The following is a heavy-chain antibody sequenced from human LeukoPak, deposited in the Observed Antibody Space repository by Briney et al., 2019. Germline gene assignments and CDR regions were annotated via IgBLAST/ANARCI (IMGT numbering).Heavy chain of an antibody. CDR1: GYTFTSYG. Sequence: ASVTVSYKASGYTFTSYGISWVRQAPGQGLEWMGWISAYNGNTNYEQQLQGRVTMPTDTSTSTAYMELRSLICDDTAVYYFAGGLLWFGELLYHWGQGTLVTVPS. CDR3: AGGLLWFGELLYH. D-gene: IGHD3-10*01. CDR2: ISAYNGNT. J-gene: IGHJ5*02. V-gene: IGHV1-18*01.